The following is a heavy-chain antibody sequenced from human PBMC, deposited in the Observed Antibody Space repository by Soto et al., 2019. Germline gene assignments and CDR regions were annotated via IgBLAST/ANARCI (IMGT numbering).Heavy chain of an antibody. CDR1: GFTLSSYW. CDR2: IKPDGSAT. D-gene: IGHD2-21*02. V-gene: IGHV3-7*01. CDR3: ARAGYCGPGCYYYFDY. J-gene: IGHJ4*02. Sequence: VQLVESGGGVVQPGGSLRLSCAASGFTLSSYWMNWVRLIPGKGLEWVAYIKPDGSATYYVDSVKGRFTISRDNAKNSLYLQMNSLRVEDTSVYYCARAGYCGPGCYYYFDYWGQGTLVTVSS.